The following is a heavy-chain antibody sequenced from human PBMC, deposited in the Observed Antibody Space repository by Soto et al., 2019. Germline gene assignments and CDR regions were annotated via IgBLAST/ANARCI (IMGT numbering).Heavy chain of an antibody. CDR3: ATNRGGAGATDY. Sequence: EVQLVESGGGLVQPGGSLRLSCAASGFTFGISGMNWVRQAPGKGLEWVAYISSTSSTIRYADSVKARFAISRDNAKNSVFLPMNSLKDEDTAVYYCATNRGGAGATDYWGQGTLVTVSS. J-gene: IGHJ4*02. D-gene: IGHD1-26*01. CDR2: ISSTSSTI. CDR1: GFTFGISG. V-gene: IGHV3-48*02.